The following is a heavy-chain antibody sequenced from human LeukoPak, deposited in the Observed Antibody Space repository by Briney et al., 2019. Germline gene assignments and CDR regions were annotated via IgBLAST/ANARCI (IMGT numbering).Heavy chain of an antibody. Sequence: PGGSLRLSCAASGFTFRSYSMNWVRQAPGKGLEWVSYITSGSSPIYYADSVKGRFTISRDNAKNSLYLQMNSLRAEDTAVYYCARDFRSSPIDYWGQGTLVTVSS. V-gene: IGHV3-48*04. CDR3: ARDFRSSPIDY. CDR1: GFTFRSYS. CDR2: ITSGSSPI. J-gene: IGHJ4*02.